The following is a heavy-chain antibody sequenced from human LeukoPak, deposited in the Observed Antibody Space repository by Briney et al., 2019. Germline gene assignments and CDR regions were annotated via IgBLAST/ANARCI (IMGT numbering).Heavy chain of an antibody. Sequence: PGGSLRLSCAASGFAFSNAWMSWVRQAPGKGLEWVGRIKSKTDGGTTDYAAPVKGRFTISRDDSKNTLYLQMNSLKTEDTAVYYCTTSYSSGVYYFDYWGQGTLVTVSS. J-gene: IGHJ4*02. D-gene: IGHD6-19*01. CDR3: TTSYSSGVYYFDY. CDR1: GFAFSNAW. V-gene: IGHV3-15*01. CDR2: IKSKTDGGTT.